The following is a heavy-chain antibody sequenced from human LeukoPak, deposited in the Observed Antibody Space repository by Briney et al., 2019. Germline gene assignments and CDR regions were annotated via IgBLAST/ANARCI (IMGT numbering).Heavy chain of an antibody. CDR2: IHHSGST. CDR3: ARAQRSYYYYGMDV. Sequence: SETLSLTCAVSGGSISSGGYSWSWIRQPPGKGLEWIGYIHHSGSTYYNPSLKSRVTISVDRSKSQFSLKLSSVTAADTAVYYCARAQRSYYYYGMDVWGQGTTVTVSS. V-gene: IGHV4-30-2*01. J-gene: IGHJ6*02. CDR1: GGSISSGGYS.